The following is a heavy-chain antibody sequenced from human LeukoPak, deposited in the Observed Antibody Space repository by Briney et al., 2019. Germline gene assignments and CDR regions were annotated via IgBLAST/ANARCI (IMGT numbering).Heavy chain of an antibody. CDR1: GYTFTGYY. D-gene: IGHD6-13*01. V-gene: IGHV1-2*02. CDR3: ARSVGLAAAGTGFYFDS. J-gene: IGHJ4*02. Sequence: ASVTVSCKASGYTFTGYYMHWVRQAPGQGLDWMGWFNPNSGGTNYVQKFQGRVTMTRDTSISTAYMKLSRLRSDDTAVYYCARSVGLAAAGTGFYFDSWGQGTLVTVSS. CDR2: FNPNSGGT.